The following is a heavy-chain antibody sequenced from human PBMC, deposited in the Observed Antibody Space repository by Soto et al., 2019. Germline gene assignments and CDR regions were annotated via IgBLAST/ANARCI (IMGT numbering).Heavy chain of an antibody. D-gene: IGHD3-10*01. CDR2: VSAGGDMT. Sequence: DVQLLESGGHLVQPGASLRLSCEASGFTFSSYAMSWVRQAPGKGLEWVSSVSAGGDMTYYSDSVKGRFTISRDNSNNALFLQMNSLRIEDTALYYCARGDRGGSGSPASYYYSGLDVWGQGATVTVS. V-gene: IGHV3-23*01. CDR3: ARGDRGGSGSPASYYYSGLDV. J-gene: IGHJ6*02. CDR1: GFTFSSYA.